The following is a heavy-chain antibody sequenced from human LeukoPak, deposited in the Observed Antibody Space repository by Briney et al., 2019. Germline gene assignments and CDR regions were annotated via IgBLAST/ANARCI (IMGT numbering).Heavy chain of an antibody. V-gene: IGHV3-21*01. J-gene: IGHJ4*02. CDR1: GFTFSSYS. CDR2: ISSSSSYI. Sequence: GGPLRLSCAASGFTFSSYSMNWVRQAPGKGLEWVSSISSSSSYIYYADSVKGRFTISRDNAKNSLYLQMNSLRAEDTAVYYCARSHSGSYPEFDYWGQGTLVTVSS. D-gene: IGHD1-26*01. CDR3: ARSHSGSYPEFDY.